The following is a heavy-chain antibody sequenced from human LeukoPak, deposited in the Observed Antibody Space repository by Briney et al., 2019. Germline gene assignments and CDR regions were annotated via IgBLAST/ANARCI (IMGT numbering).Heavy chain of an antibody. Sequence: GGSLRLSCAASGFTFSSYAMSWVRQAPGKGLEWVSAISGSGGSTYYADSVKGRFTISRDNSKNTLYLQMNSLRAEDTAVYYCATSSSRNTILDYWGQGTLVTVSS. CDR1: GFTFSSYA. CDR3: ATSSSRNTILDY. CDR2: ISGSGGST. V-gene: IGHV3-23*01. J-gene: IGHJ4*02.